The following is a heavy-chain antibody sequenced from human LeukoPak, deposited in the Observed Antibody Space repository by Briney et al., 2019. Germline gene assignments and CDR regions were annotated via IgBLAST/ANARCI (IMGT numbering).Heavy chain of an antibody. CDR3: AREGELGGYCSSTSCYTFDY. V-gene: IGHV3-20*04. J-gene: IGHJ4*02. CDR2: INWNGGST. D-gene: IGHD2-2*02. Sequence: GGSLRLSCAASGFTFDDYGMSWVRQAPGKGLEWVSGINWNGGSTGYADSVKGRFTISRDNAKNSPYLQMNSLRAEDTALYYCAREGELGGYCSSTSCYTFDYWGQGTLVTVSS. CDR1: GFTFDDYG.